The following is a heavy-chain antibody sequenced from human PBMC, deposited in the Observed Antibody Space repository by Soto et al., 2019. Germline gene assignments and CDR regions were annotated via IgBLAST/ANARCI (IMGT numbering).Heavy chain of an antibody. V-gene: IGHV3-23*01. CDR2: ISFSGFTT. CDR1: GFTFNNCA. CDR3: AKAGLRLEELSKRGPFDY. J-gene: IGHJ4*02. D-gene: IGHD3-16*02. Sequence: PGGSLRLSCAASGFTFNNCAMGWVRQAPGKGLEWVSTISFSGFTTYYADSVKGRFTISRDNSINTLYLQMNSLRVEDTAVYYCAKAGLRLEELSKRGPFDYWGQGSLVTVSS.